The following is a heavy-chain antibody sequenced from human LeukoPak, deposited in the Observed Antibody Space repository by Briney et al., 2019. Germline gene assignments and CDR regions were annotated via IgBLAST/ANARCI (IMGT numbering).Heavy chain of an antibody. Sequence: SETLSLTCTVSAGSISASGHYWGWIRQPPGKGLEWIGSIYYSGSTYYNPSLRSRVTISLDTSKNQFSLKVNSVTAADTAVYYCARHNDPGHAFDIWGQGTMVTVSS. J-gene: IGHJ3*02. D-gene: IGHD1-1*01. CDR2: IYYSGST. CDR3: ARHNDPGHAFDI. CDR1: AGSISASGHY. V-gene: IGHV4-39*01.